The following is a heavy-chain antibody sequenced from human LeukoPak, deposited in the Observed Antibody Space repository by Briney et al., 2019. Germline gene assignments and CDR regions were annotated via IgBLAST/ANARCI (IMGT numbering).Heavy chain of an antibody. CDR1: GGSFSGYY. D-gene: IGHD3-3*01. V-gene: IGHV4-34*01. CDR2: INHSGST. Sequence: SETLSLTCAVSGGSFSGYYWSWIRQPPGKGLEWIGEINHSGSTNYNPSLKSRVTISVDTSKNQFSLKLSSVTAADTAVYYCARARITIFGVVITRDNWFDPWGQGTLVTVSS. J-gene: IGHJ5*02. CDR3: ARARITIFGVVITRDNWFDP.